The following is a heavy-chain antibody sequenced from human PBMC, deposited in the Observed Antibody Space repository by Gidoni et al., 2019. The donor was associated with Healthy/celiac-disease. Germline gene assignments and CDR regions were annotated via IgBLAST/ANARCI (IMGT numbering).Heavy chain of an antibody. CDR3: ARRRRLRFLEWLPDY. CDR1: GVSFSGYY. Sequence: QVQLQQWGAVLLTPSETLSLTCAVYGVSFSGYYCSWIRQPPGKGLEWIGEINHSGSTNYNTSLKSRVTISVDTSKNQFSLKLSSVTAADTAVYYCARRRRLRFLEWLPDYWGQGTLVTVSS. V-gene: IGHV4-34*01. D-gene: IGHD3-3*01. J-gene: IGHJ4*02. CDR2: INHSGST.